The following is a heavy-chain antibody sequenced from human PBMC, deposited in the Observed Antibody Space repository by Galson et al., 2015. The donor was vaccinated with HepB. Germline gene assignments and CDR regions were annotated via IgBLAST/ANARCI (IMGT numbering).Heavy chain of an antibody. J-gene: IGHJ4*02. V-gene: IGHV3-11*01. D-gene: IGHD3-22*01. Sequence: SLRLSCAASGFTFSDYYMNWIRQAPGKGLEWVSYMSSSGSIKYYADSVKGRFTISRDNAKNSLYLQMNSLRAEDTAVYYCARERVSGSSGYSPFDYWGQGTLVTVSS. CDR3: ARERVSGSSGYSPFDY. CDR2: MSSSGSIK. CDR1: GFTFSDYY.